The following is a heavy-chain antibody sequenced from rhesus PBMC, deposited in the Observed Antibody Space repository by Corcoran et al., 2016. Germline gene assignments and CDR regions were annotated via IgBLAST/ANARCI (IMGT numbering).Heavy chain of an antibody. D-gene: IGHD2-21*01. J-gene: IGHJ4*01. CDR1: GYTFTGYY. Sequence: QVQLVQSGAEVKKPGPSVKVSCKASGYTFTGYYMHWVRQAPRQGLEWRVWINPYNGNTKYAQKFQGRGTMTRDTSTSTAYMELSSLRSEDTAVYYCARSYCTGSGCSDYWGQGVLVTVSS. V-gene: IGHV1S2*01. CDR2: INPYNGNT. CDR3: ARSYCTGSGCSDY.